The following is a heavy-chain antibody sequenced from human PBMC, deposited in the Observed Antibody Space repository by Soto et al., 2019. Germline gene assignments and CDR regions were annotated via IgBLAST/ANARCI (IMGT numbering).Heavy chain of an antibody. CDR2: IIPIFNTT. CDR1: GSRFSNYG. V-gene: IGHV1-69*06. Sequence: QVQLVQSGAEVKTPGSSLKVSCTVSGSRFSNYGISWVRQAPGHGLEWLGRIIPIFNTTQYAQKFQGRVTITADKSTNTASLELSSLTSDDTAVYYCAREGRGKKAGYNGLVSLGYWGQGTLVTVSS. CDR3: AREGRGKKAGYNGLVSLGY. J-gene: IGHJ4*02. D-gene: IGHD2-2*02.